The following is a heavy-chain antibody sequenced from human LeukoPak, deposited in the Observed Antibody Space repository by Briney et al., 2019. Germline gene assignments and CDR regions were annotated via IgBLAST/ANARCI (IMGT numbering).Heavy chain of an antibody. CDR1: GGSFSSGSYY. D-gene: IGHD2-2*02. V-gene: IGHV4-61*02. J-gene: IGHJ6*03. CDR3: ARGGDCSSTSCYTNPFYYYYYYMDV. CDR2: IYTSGST. Sequence: ASETLSLTCTVSGGSFSSGSYYWSWIRQPAGKGLEWIGRIYTSGSTNYNPSLKSRVTISVDTSKNQFSLKLSSVTAADTAVYYCARGGDCSSTSCYTNPFYYYYYYMDVWGKGTTVTVSS.